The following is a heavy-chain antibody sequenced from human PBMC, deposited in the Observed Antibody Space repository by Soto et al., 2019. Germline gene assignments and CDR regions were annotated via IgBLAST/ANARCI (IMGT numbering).Heavy chain of an antibody. J-gene: IGHJ4*02. CDR2: ISYDGSNK. D-gene: IGHD1-26*01. CDR1: GFTFSSYA. CDR3: ARGISIVGATHPDVGYFDY. V-gene: IGHV3-30-3*01. Sequence: PGGSLRLSCAASGFTFSSYAMHWVRQAPGKGLEWVAVISYDGSNKYYADSVKGRFTISRDNSKNTLYLQMNSLRAEDTAVYYCARGISIVGATHPDVGYFDYWGQGTLVTVSS.